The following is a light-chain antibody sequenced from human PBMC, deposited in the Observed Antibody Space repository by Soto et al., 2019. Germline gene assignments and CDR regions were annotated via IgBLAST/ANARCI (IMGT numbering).Light chain of an antibody. CDR3: SSYTSSSTRV. V-gene: IGLV2-14*03. CDR2: DVS. CDR1: SSDVGGYNY. Sequence: QSVLTQPASVSVSPGQSITISCTGTSSDVGGYNYVSWYQHHPGKAPKLLIYDVSNGPSGVSNRFFGSKSGNTASLTISGLQPEDEADYYCSSYTSSSTRVFGTGTKLTVL. J-gene: IGLJ1*01.